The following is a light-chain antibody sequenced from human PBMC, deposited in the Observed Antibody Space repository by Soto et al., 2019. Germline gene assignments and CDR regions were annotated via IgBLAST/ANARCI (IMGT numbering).Light chain of an antibody. CDR1: SGSVSTSYY. CDR3: ALYVGSGTVV. J-gene: IGLJ3*02. V-gene: IGLV8-61*01. CDR2: NTT. Sequence: QAVVTQEPSFSVSPGGTGILTCGLTSGSVSTSYYPSWYQQSPGLAPRTLIYNTTTRSSGVPDRYSGSILGNKAALTITGAQSDHESDYLCALYVGSGTVVFCGGTKLTVL.